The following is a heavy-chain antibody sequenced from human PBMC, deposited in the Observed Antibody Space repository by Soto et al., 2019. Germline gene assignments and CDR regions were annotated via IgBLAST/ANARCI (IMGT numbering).Heavy chain of an antibody. D-gene: IGHD5-18*01. CDR2: IFHSGAT. Sequence: NLSLTCAVSGASVSSGDWWTWVRQSPGKGPECIGEIFHSGATNYNPSLKSRVDISMDKSKNQFSLRLTSVTAADTAVYYCARGYGTARRWFDFWGQGTLVTVSS. V-gene: IGHV4-4*02. J-gene: IGHJ5*01. CDR1: GASVSSGDW. CDR3: ARGYGTARRWFDF.